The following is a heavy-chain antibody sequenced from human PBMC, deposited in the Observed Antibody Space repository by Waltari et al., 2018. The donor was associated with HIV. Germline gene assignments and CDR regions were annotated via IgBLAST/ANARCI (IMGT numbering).Heavy chain of an antibody. CDR1: GFTFSDNG. V-gene: IGHV3-30*03. CDR3: ARDHVGGSTSLFAFDL. CDR2: ISYDGSQK. D-gene: IGHD1-26*01. J-gene: IGHJ3*01. Sequence: QVQLVESGGGVVQPGRSLGLPCEASGFTFSDNGLHGVRQAPDKGLEWVAVISYDGSQKYYADSVRGRFTVSRDNSKNTLYVLMNSLRPEDTAVYYCARDHVGGSTSLFAFDLWGQGTKVTVSS.